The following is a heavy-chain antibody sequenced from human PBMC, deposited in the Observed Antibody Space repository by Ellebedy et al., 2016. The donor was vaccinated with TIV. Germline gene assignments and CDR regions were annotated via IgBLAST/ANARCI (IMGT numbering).Heavy chain of an antibody. J-gene: IGHJ5*02. CDR2: INVADGKT. CDR1: GYTFTQYA. V-gene: IGHV1-3*01. D-gene: IGHD2-15*01. CDR3: ARDAFGYCSGGSCTNSWFDP. Sequence: AASVKVSCKASGYTFTQYAIHWLRQARGQGLEWLGWINVADGKTKYLQKVQDRVTLTRDTSANTAYMHLSGLTSEDSGIYYCARDAFGYCSGGSCTNSWFDPWGQGTLVTVSS.